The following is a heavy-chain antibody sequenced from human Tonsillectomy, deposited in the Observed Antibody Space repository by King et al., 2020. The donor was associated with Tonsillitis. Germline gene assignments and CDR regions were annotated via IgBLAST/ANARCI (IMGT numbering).Heavy chain of an antibody. D-gene: IGHD3-9*01. J-gene: IGHJ6*02. Sequence: VQLVESGGGLIQPGGSLRLSCAASGFTVSSNYMSWVRQAPGKGLEWVSVIYSGGSTYYADSVKGRFTISRDNSKNTLYLQMNSLRDEDTAVYYCARDRDYAILTGLNYYYYGMDVWGQGTTVTVSS. CDR3: ARDRDYAILTGLNYYYYGMDV. CDR2: IYSGGST. V-gene: IGHV3-53*01. CDR1: GFTVSSNY.